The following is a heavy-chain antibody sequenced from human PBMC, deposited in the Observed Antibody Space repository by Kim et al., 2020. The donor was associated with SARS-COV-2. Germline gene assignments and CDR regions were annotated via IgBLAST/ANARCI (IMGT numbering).Heavy chain of an antibody. J-gene: IGHJ5*02. CDR3: AKNSGYDYAFAS. V-gene: IGHV3-9*01. Sequence: GGSLRLSCAASGFRVNDYAMHWVRQAPGKGLEWVSGISWNSGTIDYAYSVKGRFTISRDNAKNSLFLHMNSLRTNDTAFYYCAKNSGYDYAFASWGQGTLVTVSS. D-gene: IGHD5-12*01. CDR1: GFRVNDYA. CDR2: ISWNSGTI.